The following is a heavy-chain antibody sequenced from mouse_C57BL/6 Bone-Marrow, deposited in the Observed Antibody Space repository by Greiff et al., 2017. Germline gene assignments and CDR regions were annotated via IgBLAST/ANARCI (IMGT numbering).Heavy chain of an antibody. CDR1: GFSLTSYG. CDR3: ARTYFDY. CDR2: IWSCGST. Sequence: VQLQQSGPGLVQPSQSLSITCTVSGFSLTSYGVHWVRQSPGKGLEWLGVIWSCGSTDYNAAFISRLSISKDNSKSQVFFKMNSLQADDTAIYYCARTYFDYWGQGTTLTVSS. V-gene: IGHV2-2*01. J-gene: IGHJ2*01.